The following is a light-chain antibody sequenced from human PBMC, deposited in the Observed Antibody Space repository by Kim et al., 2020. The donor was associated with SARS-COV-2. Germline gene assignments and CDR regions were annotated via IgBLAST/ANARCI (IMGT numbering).Light chain of an antibody. CDR3: MQSTHWPWP. J-gene: IGKJ1*01. CDR2: EIS. Sequence: DIVMTQSPLFLPVTLGQPATISCRSSEGLVHSNGDTYFNWFHQRLGQSPSRIIYEISKWDSGVPDRFSGSGSGTDFTLKISRVEADDIGVYYCMQSTHWPWPFGQGTKGDIK. V-gene: IGKV2-30*02. CDR1: EGLVHSNGDTY.